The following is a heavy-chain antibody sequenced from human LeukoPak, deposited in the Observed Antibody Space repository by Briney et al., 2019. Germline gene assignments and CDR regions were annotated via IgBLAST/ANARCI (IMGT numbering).Heavy chain of an antibody. CDR3: ARVWDYYDSSGYYHNWFDP. Sequence: GGSLRLSCAASGFTFSSYGMHWVRQAPGKGLEWVAVISYDGSNKYYADSVKGRFTISRDNSKNTLYLQMNSLRAEDTAVYYCARVWDYYDSSGYYHNWFDPWGQGTLVTVSS. V-gene: IGHV3-30*03. D-gene: IGHD3-22*01. CDR1: GFTFSSYG. J-gene: IGHJ5*02. CDR2: ISYDGSNK.